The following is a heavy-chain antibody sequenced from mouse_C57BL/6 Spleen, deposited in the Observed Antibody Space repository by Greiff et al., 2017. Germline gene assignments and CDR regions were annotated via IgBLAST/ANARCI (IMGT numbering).Heavy chain of an antibody. D-gene: IGHD2-1*01. CDR3: ASYGNYEFAY. CDR1: GYTFTDYY. V-gene: IGHV1-76*01. Sequence: QVQLQQSGAELVRPGASVKLSCKASGYTFTDYYINWVKQRPGQGLEWIARIYPGSGNTYYNEKFKGKATLTAEKSSSTAYMQLSSLTSEDSAVYCCASYGNYEFAYWGQGTLVTVSA. CDR2: IYPGSGNT. J-gene: IGHJ3*01.